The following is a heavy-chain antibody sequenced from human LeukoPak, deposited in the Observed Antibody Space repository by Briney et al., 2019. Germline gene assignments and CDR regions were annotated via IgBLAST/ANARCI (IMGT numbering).Heavy chain of an antibody. CDR2: IYHSGST. CDR1: GYSISSGYY. D-gene: IGHD1-26*01. J-gene: IGHJ4*02. V-gene: IGHV4-38-2*02. CDR3: ARSGGSYSPFDY. Sequence: ASETLSLTCTVSGYSISSGYYWGWIRQPPGKGLEWIGSIYHSGSTYYNPSLKSRVTISVDTSKNQFSLKLSSVTAADTAVYYCARSGGSYSPFDYWGQGTLVTVSS.